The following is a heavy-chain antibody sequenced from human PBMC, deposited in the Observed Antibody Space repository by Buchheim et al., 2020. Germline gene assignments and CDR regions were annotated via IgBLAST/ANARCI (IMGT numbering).Heavy chain of an antibody. CDR1: GFTFSSYW. Sequence: EVQLVESGGGLVQPGGSLRLSCAASGFTFSSYWMQWARQAPGKGLVWVSRMNTDGGSTSYADSVKGRFTISRDSAKNTLYLQMNSLRAEDTAVYYCARSVYSGSRIEYWGQGTL. CDR2: MNTDGGST. V-gene: IGHV3-74*01. D-gene: IGHD1-26*01. CDR3: ARSVYSGSRIEY. J-gene: IGHJ4*02.